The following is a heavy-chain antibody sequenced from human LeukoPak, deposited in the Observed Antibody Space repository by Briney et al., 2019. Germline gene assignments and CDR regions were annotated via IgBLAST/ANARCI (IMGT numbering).Heavy chain of an antibody. CDR3: ARDTGGYYYMDV. V-gene: IGHV4-59*13. Sequence: SETLSLTCNVSGGSISSYYWSWIRQPPGKELEWIGYIYYSGSTNYNPSLESRVTISVDTSKNQFSLNLSSVTAADTAIYYCARDTGGYYYMDVWGKGTTVTVSS. J-gene: IGHJ6*03. CDR2: IYYSGST. CDR1: GGSISSYY. D-gene: IGHD3-16*01.